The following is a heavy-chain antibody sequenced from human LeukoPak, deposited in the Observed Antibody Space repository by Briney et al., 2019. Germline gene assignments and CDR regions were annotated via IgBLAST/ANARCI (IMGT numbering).Heavy chain of an antibody. J-gene: IGHJ6*03. CDR1: GGSISSGSYY. CDR2: IYTSGST. CDR3: ASFGIAALVPDYYYYYMDV. D-gene: IGHD6-13*01. V-gene: IGHV4-61*02. Sequence: SQTLSLTCTVSGGSISSGSYYWSWIRQSAGKGLEWIGRIYTSGSTNYNPSLKSRVTISVDTSKNQFSLKLSSVTAADTAVYYCASFGIAALVPDYYYYYMDVWGKGTTVTVSS.